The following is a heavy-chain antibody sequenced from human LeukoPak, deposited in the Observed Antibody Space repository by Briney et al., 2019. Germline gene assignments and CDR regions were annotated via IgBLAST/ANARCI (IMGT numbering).Heavy chain of an antibody. Sequence: ASVKVSCKASGYTFTSYGISWVRQAPGQGLEWMVWISAYNGNTNYAQKLQGRVTMTTDTSTSTAYMELRSLRSDDTAVYYCARDRLVVVAATPVDAFDIWGQGTMVTVSS. CDR1: GYTFTSYG. CDR3: ARDRLVVVAATPVDAFDI. J-gene: IGHJ3*02. D-gene: IGHD2-15*01. V-gene: IGHV1-18*01. CDR2: ISAYNGNT.